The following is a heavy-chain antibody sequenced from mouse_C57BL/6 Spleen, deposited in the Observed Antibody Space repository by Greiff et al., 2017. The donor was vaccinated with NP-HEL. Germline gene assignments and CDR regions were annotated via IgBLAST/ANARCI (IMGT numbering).Heavy chain of an antibody. CDR2: INPNNGGT. J-gene: IGHJ2*01. D-gene: IGHD1-1*01. CDR1: GYTFTDYY. CDR3: ARAYGSSH. V-gene: IGHV1-26*01. Sequence: VQLQQSGPELVKPGASVKISCKASGYTFTDYYMNWVKQSHGKSLEWIGDINPNNGGTSYNQKFKGKATLTVDKSSSTAYMELRSLTSEDSAVYYCARAYGSSHWGQGTTLTVSS.